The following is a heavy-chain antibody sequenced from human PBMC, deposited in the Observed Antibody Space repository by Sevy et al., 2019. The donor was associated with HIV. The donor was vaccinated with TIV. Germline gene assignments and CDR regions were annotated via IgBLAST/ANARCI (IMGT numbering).Heavy chain of an antibody. D-gene: IGHD5-12*01. V-gene: IGHV3-7*01. CDR1: GFIFNSYW. Sequence: GGSLRLSCEGSGFIFNSYWMSWVRQAPGKGLEWVANIKEEGSEENYVDSVKGRFTISRDNAKNSVYLEMNSLRVEDTAVYFCASEYSFAAFFDYWGQGTRVTVSS. J-gene: IGHJ4*02. CDR2: IKEEGSEE. CDR3: ASEYSFAAFFDY.